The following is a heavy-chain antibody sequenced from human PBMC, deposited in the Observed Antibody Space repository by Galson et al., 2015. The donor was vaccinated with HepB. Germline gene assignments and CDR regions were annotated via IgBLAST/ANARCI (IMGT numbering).Heavy chain of an antibody. D-gene: IGHD3-3*01. J-gene: IGHJ5*02. CDR3: ARDLTPPSTIFGVVRGHWFDP. CDR1: GFIFSNYW. V-gene: IGHV3-7*01. CDR2: IKEDGSEK. Sequence: SLRLSCAASGFIFSNYWMSWVRQAPGKGLEWVANIKEDGSEKYYVDSVEGRFTISRDNAKQSLYLQMNSLRAEDTAVYYCARDLTPPSTIFGVVRGHWFDPWGQGTLVTVSS.